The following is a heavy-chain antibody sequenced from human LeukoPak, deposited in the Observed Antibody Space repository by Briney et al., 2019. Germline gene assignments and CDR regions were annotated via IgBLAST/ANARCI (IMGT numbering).Heavy chain of an antibody. J-gene: IGHJ4*02. D-gene: IGHD5-24*01. CDR3: ARRGMTTIKEGFDF. CDR1: GFTFSSYA. V-gene: IGHV3-23*01. Sequence: GGSLRLSCAASGFTFSSYAMSWVRQAPGKGLEWVSAVSDSGRSTYYADSVKGRFTISRDNSKNTLYLQMNSLRAEDTAVYYCARRGMTTIKEGFDFWGQGTLVTVSS. CDR2: VSDSGRST.